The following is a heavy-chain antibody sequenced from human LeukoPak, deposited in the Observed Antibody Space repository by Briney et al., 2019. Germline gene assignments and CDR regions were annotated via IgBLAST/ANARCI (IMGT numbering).Heavy chain of an antibody. V-gene: IGHV4-38-2*02. D-gene: IGHD3-22*01. CDR2: IYHSGST. CDR1: GYSISSGYY. CDR3: ARVTGYMIEDYFDY. Sequence: SETLSLTCTVSGYSISSGYYWGWIRQPPGKGLEWIGSIYHSGSTYYNPSLKSRVTISVDTSKNQFSLKLRSVTAADTAVYYCARVTGYMIEDYFDYWGQGTLVTVSS. J-gene: IGHJ4*02.